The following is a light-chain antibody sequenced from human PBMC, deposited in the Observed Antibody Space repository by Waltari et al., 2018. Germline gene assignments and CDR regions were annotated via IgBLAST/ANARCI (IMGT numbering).Light chain of an antibody. V-gene: IGKV3-20*01. Sequence: EIVLTQSPGILSLSQGERATLSCRASQKIRSIYLAWYQQKPGQAPRLLIYGASSRATGIPDRFSGSGTGADYTLTITRLEPEDFAMYYCQQYGSSPRTFGQGTKLEIK. CDR2: GAS. CDR3: QQYGSSPRT. CDR1: QKIRSIY. J-gene: IGKJ2*01.